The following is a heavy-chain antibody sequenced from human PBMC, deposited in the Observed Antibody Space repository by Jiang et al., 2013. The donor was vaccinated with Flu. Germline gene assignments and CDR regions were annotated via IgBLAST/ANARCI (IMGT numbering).Heavy chain of an antibody. CDR2: IYNDGST. J-gene: IGHJ4*02. Sequence: PGLVKPSETLSLTCTVSGGSISSSSYFWGWLRQTPGKGLEWIGSIYNDGSTYYNPSLKSRVTMSADTSKNQFSLKLSSVTAADTAVYHCTTPRDHASDHWGQGTLVTVSS. CDR1: GGSISSSSYF. D-gene: IGHD1-14*01. CDR3: TTPRDHASDH. V-gene: IGHV4-39*01.